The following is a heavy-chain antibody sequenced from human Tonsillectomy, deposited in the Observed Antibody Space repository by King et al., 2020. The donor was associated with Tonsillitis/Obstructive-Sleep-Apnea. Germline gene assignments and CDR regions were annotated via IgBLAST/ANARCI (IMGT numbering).Heavy chain of an antibody. D-gene: IGHD4-17*01. CDR2: IYYSGST. V-gene: IGHV4-59*08. J-gene: IGHJ3*02. CDR3: ARGTVTGAFDI. Sequence: VQLQESGPGLVKPSETLSLTCTVSGGSISSYYWSWIRQPPGKGLEWIGYIYYSGSTNYNPSLKSRVTISVDTSKNQFSLKLSSVTAADTAVYYCARGTVTGAFDIWGQGTMVTVSS. CDR1: GGSISSYY.